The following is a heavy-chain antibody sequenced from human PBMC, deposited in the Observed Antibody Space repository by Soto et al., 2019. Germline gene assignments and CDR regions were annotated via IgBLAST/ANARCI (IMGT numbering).Heavy chain of an antibody. D-gene: IGHD6-13*01. Sequence: EVQLLESGGGLVQPGGSLRLSCAASGFTFSSYAMSWVRQAPGKGLEWVSAISGSGGSTYYADSVKGRFTISRDNSKNTLYLQMNSLRAEDTAVYYCAKGHSSSWYRRGYFDYWGQGTLVTVSS. CDR1: GFTFSSYA. V-gene: IGHV3-23*01. CDR3: AKGHSSSWYRRGYFDY. J-gene: IGHJ4*02. CDR2: ISGSGGST.